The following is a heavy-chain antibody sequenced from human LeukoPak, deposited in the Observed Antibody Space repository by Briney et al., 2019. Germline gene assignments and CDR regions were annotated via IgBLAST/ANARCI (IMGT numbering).Heavy chain of an antibody. CDR2: FSYSGST. CDR3: ARGVEDYGHFDY. J-gene: IGHJ4*02. D-gene: IGHD4-17*01. Sequence: SETLSLTCSVSGGSISSSIYYWGWIRQPPGKGLEWIGSFSYSGSTYYNPSLKSRVTISVDTSKNQFSLKLSSVTAADTAVYYCARGVEDYGHFDYWGQGTLVTVSS. V-gene: IGHV4-39*07. CDR1: GGSISSSIYY.